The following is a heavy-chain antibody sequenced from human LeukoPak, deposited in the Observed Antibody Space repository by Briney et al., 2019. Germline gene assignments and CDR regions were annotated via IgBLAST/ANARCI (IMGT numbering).Heavy chain of an antibody. CDR2: ISWNSGSI. V-gene: IGHV3-9*01. J-gene: IGHJ4*02. CDR3: AKDPSSYGSGSRTYYFDY. Sequence: GGSLRLSCAASGFTFDDYAMHWVRQAPGKGLEWVSGISWNSGSIGYADSVKGRFTISRDNAKNSLYLQMNSLRAEDTALYYCAKDPSSYGSGSRTYYFDYWGQGTLVTVSS. D-gene: IGHD3-10*01. CDR1: GFTFDDYA.